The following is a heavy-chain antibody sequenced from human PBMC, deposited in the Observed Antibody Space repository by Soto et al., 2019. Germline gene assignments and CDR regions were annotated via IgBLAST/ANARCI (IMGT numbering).Heavy chain of an antibody. D-gene: IGHD2-2*03. V-gene: IGHV1-18*01. CDR3: ARDGVGYCISTSCLNWFDP. Sequence: QVQLVQSGAEVKKPGASVKVSCKASGYTFTSYGISWVRQAPGQGLEWMGWSSAYNGNTNYAQKLQGRDTMTTDTSTSTAYMELRSLRSDDTAVYYCARDGVGYCISTSCLNWFDPWGQGTLVTVSS. CDR1: GYTFTSYG. CDR2: SSAYNGNT. J-gene: IGHJ5*02.